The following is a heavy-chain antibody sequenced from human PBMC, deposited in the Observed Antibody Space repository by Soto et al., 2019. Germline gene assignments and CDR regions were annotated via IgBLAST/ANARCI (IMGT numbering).Heavy chain of an antibody. CDR3: ARKRAITGTPYYYYGMDV. V-gene: IGHV1-2*02. J-gene: IGHJ6*02. D-gene: IGHD1-20*01. Sequence: SVKVSCKASGYTFTGYYMHWVRQAPGQGLEWMGWINPNSGGTNYEQKFQGRVTMTRDTSISTAYMELSSLRSDDTAVYYCARKRAITGTPYYYYGMDVWGQGTTVTVSS. CDR2: INPNSGGT. CDR1: GYTFTGYY.